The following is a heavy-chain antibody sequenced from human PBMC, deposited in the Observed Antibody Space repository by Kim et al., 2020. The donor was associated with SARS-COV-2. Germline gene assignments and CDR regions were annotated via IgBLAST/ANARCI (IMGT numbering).Heavy chain of an antibody. Sequence: SETLSLTCTVSGGSISNSDYYWGWIRQPPGKGLEWIGSIYYSRSTYYTPSLKSRLTISVDTSKNQFSLKLGSATAADTAVYYCARLRRYSYGYVDYWSPGTLVTASS. CDR2: IYYSRST. J-gene: IGHJ4*01. V-gene: IGHV4-39*01. CDR1: GGSISNSDYY. CDR3: ARLRRYSYGYVDY. D-gene: IGHD5-18*01.